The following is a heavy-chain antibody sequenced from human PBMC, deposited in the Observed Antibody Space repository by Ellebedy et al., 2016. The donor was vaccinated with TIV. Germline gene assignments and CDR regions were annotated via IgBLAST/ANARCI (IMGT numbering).Heavy chain of an antibody. CDR3: AGDVNHRQWFFL. V-gene: IGHV4-59*01. CDR1: GDSISAYY. Sequence: MPSETLSLTCTVSGDSISAYYWSWMRQPPGKGLEWIGDVYHSGTINYNPSLKSRVTISTDTSKNQFSLKLSPVTTADTAVYYCAGDVNHRQWFFLWGQGTLVTVSS. D-gene: IGHD1-14*01. J-gene: IGHJ4*02. CDR2: VYHSGTI.